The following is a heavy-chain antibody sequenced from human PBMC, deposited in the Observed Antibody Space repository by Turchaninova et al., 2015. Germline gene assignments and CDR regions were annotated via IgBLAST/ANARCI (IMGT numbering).Heavy chain of an antibody. V-gene: IGHV1-69-2*01. CDR1: GYTFTDYY. J-gene: IGHJ2*01. D-gene: IGHD2-15*01. CDR2: VDPEDGET. Sequence: PGATVKISCNVSGYTFTDYYVHWVQQAPGKGLEWMGLVDPEDGETIYAEKFQGRVTITADTSTDTAYMELDSLRSEDTAVYYFATCSYRKIWYFDLWGRGTLVTVSS. CDR3: ATCSYRKIWYFDL.